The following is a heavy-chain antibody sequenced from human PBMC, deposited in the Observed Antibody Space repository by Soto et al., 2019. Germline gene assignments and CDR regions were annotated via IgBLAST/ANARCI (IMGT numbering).Heavy chain of an antibody. J-gene: IGHJ4*02. V-gene: IGHV1-69*01. Sequence: QLQLVQYGAEVRKPGSSVRISCTAYGDTLIYSAIGWLRQAPGQGLEWMGGFTTSVGSPVYARKFQGRVTIAADHMILNNLRSDDTAMYVCATYFTAVADFENWGQGTLVTVSS. CDR1: GDTLIYSA. D-gene: IGHD5-18*01. CDR3: ATYFTAVADFEN. CDR2: FTTSVGSP.